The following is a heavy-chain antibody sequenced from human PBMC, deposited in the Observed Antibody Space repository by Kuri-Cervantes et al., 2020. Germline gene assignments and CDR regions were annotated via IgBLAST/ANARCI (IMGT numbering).Heavy chain of an antibody. V-gene: IGHV1-24*01. D-gene: IGHD3-10*01. Sequence: ASVKVSCKVSGYTLTELSMHWVRQAPGKGLEWMGGFDPEDGETIYAQKFQGRVTMTEDTSTDTAYMELSSLRSEDTAVYYCARAYTYYYYYGSGAYYFDYWGQGTLVTVSS. J-gene: IGHJ4*02. CDR1: GYTLTELS. CDR2: FDPEDGET. CDR3: ARAYTYYYYYGSGAYYFDY.